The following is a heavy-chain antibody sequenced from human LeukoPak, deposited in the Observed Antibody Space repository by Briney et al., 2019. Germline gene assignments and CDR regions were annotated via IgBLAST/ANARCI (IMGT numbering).Heavy chain of an antibody. CDR2: ISAYNGNT. CDR1: GYTFTSYG. Sequence: ASVKVSCKASGYTFTSYGISWVRQAPGQGLEWMGWISAYNGNTNYAQKLQGRVTMATDTSTSTAYMELRSLRSDDTAVYYCAGEQSSGGHAFDIWGQGTMVTVSS. CDR3: AGEQSSGGHAFDI. D-gene: IGHD6-19*01. V-gene: IGHV1-18*01. J-gene: IGHJ3*02.